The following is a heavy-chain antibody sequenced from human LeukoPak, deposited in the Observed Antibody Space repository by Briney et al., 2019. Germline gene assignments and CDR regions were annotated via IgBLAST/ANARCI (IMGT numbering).Heavy chain of an antibody. CDR2: IYRSGST. CDR1: GDSISSYY. V-gene: IGHV4-4*07. J-gene: IGHJ4*02. D-gene: IGHD6-13*01. Sequence: SETLTLTCTVSGDSISSYYWSWIRQPAGKGLQWIGRIYRSGSTNYNRSLKSRVSMSVDTSKYQFSVKLSSVTAADTAMYYCAGGPAAAFDSWGQGTLVTVSS. CDR3: AGGPAAAFDS.